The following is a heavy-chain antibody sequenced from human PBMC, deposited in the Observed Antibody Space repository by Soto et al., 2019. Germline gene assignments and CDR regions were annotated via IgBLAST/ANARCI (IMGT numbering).Heavy chain of an antibody. J-gene: IGHJ3*02. CDR2: FIPVFTTA. V-gene: IGHV1-69*01. Sequence: QVQLVQSGAEVKKPGSSVKVSCKASGGSFSTYGISWVRQAPGQGLEWMGGFIPVFTTAKYAQKFQGRVSITADESTYTADMELSSLRSEDTAVYSCAREGVDVSRTTVRHGALDIWGQGTVVTVSS. CDR1: GGSFSTYG. CDR3: AREGVDVSRTTVRHGALDI. D-gene: IGHD4-17*01.